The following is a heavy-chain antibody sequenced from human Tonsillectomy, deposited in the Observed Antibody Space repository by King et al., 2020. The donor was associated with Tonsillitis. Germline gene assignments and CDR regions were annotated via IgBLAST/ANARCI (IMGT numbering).Heavy chain of an antibody. D-gene: IGHD2-15*01. CDR2: IYSDNDST. CDR3: AKDVVGKGGVVVGANYYYAMDV. J-gene: IGHJ6*02. CDR1: GFTFSNFA. V-gene: IGHV3-23*03. Sequence: VQLVESGGGLVQPGGSLRLSCAASGFTFSNFAMSWVRQAPGKGLEWVSAIYSDNDSTFYADSVKGRFTISRDNSKNTLYLQMNRLRAEDTAVYYCAKDVVGKGGVVVGANYYYAMDVWGQGTTVTVSS.